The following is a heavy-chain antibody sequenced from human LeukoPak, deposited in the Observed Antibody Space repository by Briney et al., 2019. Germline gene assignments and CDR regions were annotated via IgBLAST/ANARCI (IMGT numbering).Heavy chain of an antibody. CDR2: IYYSGST. CDR1: GGSISSSSYY. CDR3: ARDSGSYFDY. Sequence: SETLSLTCTVSGGSISSSSYYWSWIRQPPGKGLEWIGYIYYSGSTNYNPSLKSRVTISVDTSKNQFSLKLSSVTAADTAVYYCARDSGSYFDYWGQGTLVTVSS. V-gene: IGHV4-61*01. D-gene: IGHD1-26*01. J-gene: IGHJ4*02.